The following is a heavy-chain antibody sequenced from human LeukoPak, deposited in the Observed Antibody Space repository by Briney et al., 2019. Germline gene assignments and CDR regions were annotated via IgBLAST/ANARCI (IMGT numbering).Heavy chain of an antibody. Sequence: PSETLSLTCAVYGGSFSGYYWSWIRQPPGKGLEWIGEINHSGSTNYNPSLKSRVTISVDTSKNQFSLKLSSVTAADTAVYYCARGRDRSKAGDLWGQGSLVTVSS. V-gene: IGHV4-34*01. D-gene: IGHD5-24*01. CDR1: GGSFSGYY. J-gene: IGHJ5*02. CDR3: ARGRDRSKAGDL. CDR2: INHSGST.